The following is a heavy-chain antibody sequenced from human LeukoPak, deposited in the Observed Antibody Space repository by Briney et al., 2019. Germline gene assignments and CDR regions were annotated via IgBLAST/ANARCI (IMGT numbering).Heavy chain of an antibody. CDR3: ARGPILEYSSSSYFDY. Sequence: PSETLSLTCTVSGGSISSSSYYWGWIRQPPGTGLEWIGSIYYSGSTYYNPSLKSRVTISVDTSKNQFSLKLSSVTAADTAVYYCARGPILEYSSSSYFDYWGQGTLVTVSS. V-gene: IGHV4-39*07. CDR1: GGSISSSSYY. CDR2: IYYSGST. D-gene: IGHD6-6*01. J-gene: IGHJ4*02.